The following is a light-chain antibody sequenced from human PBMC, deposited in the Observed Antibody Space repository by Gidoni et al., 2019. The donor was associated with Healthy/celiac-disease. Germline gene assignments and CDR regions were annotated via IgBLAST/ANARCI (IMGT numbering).Light chain of an antibody. CDR1: SSDVGSYNL. CDR2: EGS. Sequence: QSALTQPASVSGSPGQSITISCTGTSSDVGSYNLVSWYQQHPGKAPKLMIYEGSKRPSGVSNRFSGSKSGNTASLTISGLQAEDEADYYCCSYAVSSPYVFGTGTKVTVL. V-gene: IGLV2-23*01. CDR3: CSYAVSSPYV. J-gene: IGLJ1*01.